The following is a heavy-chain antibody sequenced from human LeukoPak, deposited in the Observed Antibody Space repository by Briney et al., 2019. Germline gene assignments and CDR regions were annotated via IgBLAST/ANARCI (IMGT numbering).Heavy chain of an antibody. CDR3: ARDRENNANDY. Sequence: GGSLRLSCAASGFTFSQYWMGWVRQAPGKGLDWVANIKEDGSEKYYVDSVKGRFTIPRDNTKNSLYLEMNSLRVEDTAVYFCARDRENNANDYWGQGTLVTVSS. V-gene: IGHV3-7*01. CDR1: GFTFSQYW. D-gene: IGHD1/OR15-1a*01. CDR2: IKEDGSEK. J-gene: IGHJ4*02.